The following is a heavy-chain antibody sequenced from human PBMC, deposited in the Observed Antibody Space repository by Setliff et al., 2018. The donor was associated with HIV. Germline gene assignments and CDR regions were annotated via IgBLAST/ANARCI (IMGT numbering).Heavy chain of an antibody. CDR2: ISAYNGNT. D-gene: IGHD5-12*01. J-gene: IGHJ3*02. CDR1: GYTFTSYG. V-gene: IGHV1-18*01. Sequence: ASVKVSCKASGYTFTSYGISWVRQAPGQGLEWMGWISAYNGNTNYAQKLQGRVTMTTDTSTSTAYMELRSLRSDDTAVYYCARVFPEWLRPWGAFDIWGQGTMVTVSS. CDR3: ARVFPEWLRPWGAFDI.